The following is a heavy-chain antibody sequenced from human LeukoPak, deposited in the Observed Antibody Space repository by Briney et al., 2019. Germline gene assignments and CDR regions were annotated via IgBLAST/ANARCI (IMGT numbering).Heavy chain of an antibody. CDR2: MNPKTGDT. CDR3: AKGVIFGGAPRGYGLDV. J-gene: IGHJ6*02. D-gene: IGHD3-3*01. CDR1: GYTFTIFD. V-gene: IGHV1-8*01. Sequence: ASVKVSCKTSGYTFTIFDINWVRQAPGQGLEFMGWMNPKTGDTVYAQKFQGRVTMTRDASIGTAYMELSRLTPEDTAVYYCAKGVIFGGAPRGYGLDVWGQGTMVTVSS.